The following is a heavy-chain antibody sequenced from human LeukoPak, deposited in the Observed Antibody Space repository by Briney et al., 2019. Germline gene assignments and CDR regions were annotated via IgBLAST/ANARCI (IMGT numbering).Heavy chain of an antibody. CDR1: GDSISNYY. D-gene: IGHD1-26*01. Sequence: PSETLSLTCTVSGDSISNYYWSWIRQPPGKGLEGIGYFYYSGSPNYNPSLKSRVTISADTSKNQFSLKLSSVTAADTAVYYCARRAKNQWELHAFDIWGQGTMVTVSS. J-gene: IGHJ3*02. CDR3: ARRAKNQWELHAFDI. V-gene: IGHV4-59*01. CDR2: FYYSGSP.